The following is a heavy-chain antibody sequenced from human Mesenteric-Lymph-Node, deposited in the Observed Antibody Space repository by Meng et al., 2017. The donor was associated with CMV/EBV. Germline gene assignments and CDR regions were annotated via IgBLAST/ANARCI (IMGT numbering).Heavy chain of an antibody. J-gene: IGHJ3*02. CDR2: IYSGGST. Sequence: GESLKISCAASGFTFSSYEMNWVRQAPGKGLEWVSVIYSGGSTYYADSVKGRFTISRDNSKNTLYLQMNSLRAEDTAVYYCARDATYCSGGSCYSEAFDIWGQGTMVTVSS. CDR3: ARDATYCSGGSCYSEAFDI. D-gene: IGHD2-15*01. V-gene: IGHV3-53*01. CDR1: GFTFSSYE.